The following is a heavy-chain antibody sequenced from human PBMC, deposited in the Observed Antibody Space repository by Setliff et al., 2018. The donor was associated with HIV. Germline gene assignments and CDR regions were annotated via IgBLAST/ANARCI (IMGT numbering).Heavy chain of an antibody. Sequence: SETLSLTCTVSGGSISSSHDFWNWIRQPPGKGLEWIGAISYGGITYYNPSLTSRVTISVDASKNQFSLKVTSVTAADTAVYYCARVPGRDYYDTSGDFDYWGRGTLVTVSS. J-gene: IGHJ4*02. CDR2: ISYGGIT. CDR3: ARVPGRDYYDTSGDFDY. CDR1: GGSISSSHDF. D-gene: IGHD3-22*01. V-gene: IGHV4-39*07.